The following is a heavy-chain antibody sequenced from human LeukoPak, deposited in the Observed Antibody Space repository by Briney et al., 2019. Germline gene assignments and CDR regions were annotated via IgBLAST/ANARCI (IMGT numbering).Heavy chain of an antibody. CDR2: IIPIIGIA. CDR3: ARDYLEYGDYGHGT. Sequence: SVKVSCKVSGYTLTELSMHWVRQAPGQGLEWMGGIIPIIGIANNAQKFQGRVTITADTSTSTAYMELSSLRSEDTAVYYCARDYLEYGDYGHGTWGQGTLVTVSS. D-gene: IGHD4-17*01. CDR1: GYTLTELS. J-gene: IGHJ5*02. V-gene: IGHV1-69*10.